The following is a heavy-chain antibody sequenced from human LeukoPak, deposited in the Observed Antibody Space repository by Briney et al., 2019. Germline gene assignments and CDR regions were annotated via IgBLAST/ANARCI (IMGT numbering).Heavy chain of an antibody. CDR2: TYYSGST. CDR1: GGPISSYY. D-gene: IGHD1-26*01. CDR3: ARDELGGSYY. Sequence: SSETLSLTCTVSGGPISSYYWSWIRQPPGKGLEWIGYTYYSGSTNYNPSLKSRVTISVDTSKNQFSLKLSSVTAADTAVYYCARDELGGSYYWGQGTLVTVSS. V-gene: IGHV4-59*01. J-gene: IGHJ4*02.